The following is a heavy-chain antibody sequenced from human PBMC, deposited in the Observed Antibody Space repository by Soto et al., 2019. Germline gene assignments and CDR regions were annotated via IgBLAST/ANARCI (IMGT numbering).Heavy chain of an antibody. CDR1: GGSISSYY. CDR2: IYYSGST. V-gene: IGHV4-59*01. Sequence: PSETLSLTCTVSGGSISSYYWSWIRQPPGKGLEWIGYIYYSGSTNYNPSLKSRVTISVDTSKNQFSLNLSSVTAADTAVYYCARSVGQFFHYCGRGPLGTVSS. CDR3: ARSVGQFFHY. J-gene: IGHJ4*02.